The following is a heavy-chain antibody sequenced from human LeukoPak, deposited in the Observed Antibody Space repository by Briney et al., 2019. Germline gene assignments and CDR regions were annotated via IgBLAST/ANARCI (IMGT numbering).Heavy chain of an antibody. CDR3: ARDAIRRGGGFDP. CDR1: GGTFSSYA. D-gene: IGHD3-10*01. CDR2: INPNSGGT. V-gene: IGHV1-2*02. Sequence: VASVKVSCKASGGTFSSYAISWVRQAPGQGLEWMGWINPNSGGTNYAQKFQGRVTMTRDTSISTAYMELSRLRSDDTAVYYCARDAIRRGGGFDPWGQGTLVTVSS. J-gene: IGHJ5*02.